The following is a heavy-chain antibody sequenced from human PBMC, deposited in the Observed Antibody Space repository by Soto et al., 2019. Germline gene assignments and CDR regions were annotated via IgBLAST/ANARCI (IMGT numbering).Heavy chain of an antibody. CDR3: ARDQAIIQWFGESPSPNAFDI. CDR1: GFTFSSYS. Sequence: GGSLRLSCAASGFTFSSYSMNWVRQAPGKGLEWVSYISSSSSTIYYADSVKGRFTISRDNAKNSLYLQMNSLRDEDTAVYYCARDQAIIQWFGESPSPNAFDIWGQGTMVTVSS. D-gene: IGHD3-10*01. V-gene: IGHV3-48*02. J-gene: IGHJ3*02. CDR2: ISSSSSTI.